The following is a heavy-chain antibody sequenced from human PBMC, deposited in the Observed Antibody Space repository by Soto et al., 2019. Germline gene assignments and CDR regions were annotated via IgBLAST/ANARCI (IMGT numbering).Heavy chain of an antibody. V-gene: IGHV4-34*01. J-gene: IGHJ6*03. CDR2: INHSGST. CDR3: ATEVAYSSSSPGGYYYMDX. D-gene: IGHD6-6*01. CDR1: GGSFSGYY. Sequence: SETLSLTCAVYGGSFSGYYWSWIRQPPGKGLEWIGEINHSGSTNYNPSLKSRVTISVDTSKNQFSLKLSSVTAADTAVYYCATEVAYSSSSPGGYYYMDXWGQGTTVTVSS.